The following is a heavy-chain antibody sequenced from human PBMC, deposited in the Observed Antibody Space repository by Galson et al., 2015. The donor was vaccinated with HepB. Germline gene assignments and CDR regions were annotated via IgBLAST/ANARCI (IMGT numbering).Heavy chain of an antibody. J-gene: IGHJ4*02. CDR3: AKVAILGAIPHYFHY. CDR2: ISSGSERT. D-gene: IGHD3-16*01. CDR1: GFTFTRYA. V-gene: IGHV3-23*01. Sequence: SLRLSCAASGFTFTRYAMTWVRQAPGKGLELVSSISSGSERTYYGVSVEGRFTTSRDNSRNTLYLQMNSLRVEDTAIYFCAKVAILGAIPHYFHYWGRGTLVSVSS.